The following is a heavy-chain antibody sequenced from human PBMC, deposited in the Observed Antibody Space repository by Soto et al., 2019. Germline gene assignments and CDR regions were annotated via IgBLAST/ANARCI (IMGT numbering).Heavy chain of an antibody. V-gene: IGHV4-39*01. CDR1: GGSISSSSYY. Sequence: LSLTCTVSGGSISSSSYYWGWIRQPPGKGLEWIGSIYYSGSTYYNPSLKSRVTISVDTSKNQFSLKLSSVTAADTAVYYCARLKPVWSGYYVDYWGQGTLVTVSS. CDR3: ARLKPVWSGYYVDY. D-gene: IGHD3-3*01. CDR2: IYYSGST. J-gene: IGHJ4*02.